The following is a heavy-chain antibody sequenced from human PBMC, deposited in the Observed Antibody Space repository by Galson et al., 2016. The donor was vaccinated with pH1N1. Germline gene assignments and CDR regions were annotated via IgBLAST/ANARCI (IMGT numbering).Heavy chain of an antibody. V-gene: IGHV3-9*01. CDR1: RFTFDDYA. J-gene: IGHJ2*01. CDR2: ISWNSGSI. Sequence: SLRLSCAASRFTFDDYAMHWVRQAPGKGLEWVSGISWNSGSIGYADSVKGRFTLSRDDAKNSLYLQMNSLRAEDTALYYCARDMGYNWNYGQFDLWGRGTLVTVSS. D-gene: IGHD1-7*01. CDR3: ARDMGYNWNYGQFDL.